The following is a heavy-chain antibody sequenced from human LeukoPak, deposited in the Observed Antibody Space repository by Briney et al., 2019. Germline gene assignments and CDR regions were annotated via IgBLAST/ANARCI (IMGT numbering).Heavy chain of an antibody. Sequence: GGSLRLSCAASGFTFSSYGMHWVRQAPGKGPEWISTISGPGGSTYYADSVKGRFTISRDNSKNTLYLQMNSLRAEDTAVYSCAKYRYGDYGRGAFDIWGQGTMVTVSS. CDR3: AKYRYGDYGRGAFDI. D-gene: IGHD4-17*01. CDR1: GFTFSSYG. CDR2: ISGPGGST. V-gene: IGHV3-23*01. J-gene: IGHJ3*02.